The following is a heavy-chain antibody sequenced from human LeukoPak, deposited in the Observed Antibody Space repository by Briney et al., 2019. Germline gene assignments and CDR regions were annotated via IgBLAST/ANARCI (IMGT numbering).Heavy chain of an antibody. J-gene: IGHJ4*02. CDR3: ATGVDTAMVIDY. Sequence: GGSLRLSCAASGFTFSTYGMHWVRQAPGKGLEWVAFIQFDGSDKFYADSVKGRFTISRDNAKNSLYLQMNSLRAEDTAVYYCATGVDTAMVIDYWGQGTLVTVSS. V-gene: IGHV3-30*02. CDR1: GFTFSTYG. CDR2: IQFDGSDK. D-gene: IGHD5-18*01.